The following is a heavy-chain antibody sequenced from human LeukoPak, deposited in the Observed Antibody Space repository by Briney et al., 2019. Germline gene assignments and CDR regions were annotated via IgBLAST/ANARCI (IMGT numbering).Heavy chain of an antibody. D-gene: IGHD4-17*01. J-gene: IGHJ4*02. CDR1: GFTFSNFG. CDR2: ISYDGSNK. Sequence: PGGSLRLSCAASGFTFSNFGMHWVRQAPGKGLEWVAVISYDGSNKYYADSVKGRFTISRDNSKNTLYLQMNSLRAEDTAVYYCAKDGDYGDYVRALGYWGQGTLVTVSS. CDR3: AKDGDYGDYVRALGY. V-gene: IGHV3-30*18.